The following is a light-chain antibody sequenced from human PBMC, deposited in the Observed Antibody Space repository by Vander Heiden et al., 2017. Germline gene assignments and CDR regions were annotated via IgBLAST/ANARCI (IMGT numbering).Light chain of an antibody. V-gene: IGKV1-39*01. Sequence: RRTESAPSLSACLGDRVAITCLAGQTIDDYLNWYQQKPEKAPKLLIFAVSTLASGVPSRFSGSGSGTEFTLTISRLQPEDFALYYCQQSDSSPITFGAGTKVDIK. J-gene: IGKJ3*01. CDR2: AVS. CDR3: QQSDSSPIT. CDR1: QTIDDY.